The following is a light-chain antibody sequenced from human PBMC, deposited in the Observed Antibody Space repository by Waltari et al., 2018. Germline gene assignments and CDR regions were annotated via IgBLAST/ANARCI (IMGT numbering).Light chain of an antibody. CDR3: SSYTPTSFWV. Sequence: QSALTQPRPVSGSSGHAVTISCPGSRRHVGVHCLTSRYQHPPAKAPKLIIYDVTKLPSGVPDRFSGSKSGNTASLTISGLQADDEADYYCSSYTPTSFWVFGGGTKLTVL. J-gene: IGLJ3*02. CDR2: DVT. V-gene: IGLV2-11*01. CDR1: RRHVGVHCL.